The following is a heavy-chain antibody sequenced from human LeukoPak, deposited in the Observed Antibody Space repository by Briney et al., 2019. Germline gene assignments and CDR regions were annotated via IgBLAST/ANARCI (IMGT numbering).Heavy chain of an antibody. V-gene: IGHV3-53*01. CDR3: ARGESITIFGVVQTSWAFDI. D-gene: IGHD3-3*01. CDR1: GFTVSSNY. J-gene: IGHJ3*02. Sequence: PGGSLRLPCSASGFTVSSNYMSWVRQAPGKGLEWVSVIYSGGSTYYADSVKGRFTISRDNSKNTLYLQMNSLRAEDTAVYYCARGESITIFGVVQTSWAFDIWGQGAMVTVSS. CDR2: IYSGGST.